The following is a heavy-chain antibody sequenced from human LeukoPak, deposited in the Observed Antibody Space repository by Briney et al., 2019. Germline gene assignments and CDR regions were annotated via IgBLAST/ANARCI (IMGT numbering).Heavy chain of an antibody. CDR1: GGSISSYN. D-gene: IGHD3-22*01. CDR2: IYYSGST. J-gene: IGHJ4*02. Sequence: PSETLSLTCTVSGGSISSYNWSWIRQPPGQGLEWIGYIYYSGSTNYNPSLKRRVTISVATSKNQFSLKLNSVSAAATAVYYCARYVTRYYYDSSGYGLDYWGQGTLVTVSS. V-gene: IGHV4-59*01. CDR3: ARYVTRYYYDSSGYGLDY.